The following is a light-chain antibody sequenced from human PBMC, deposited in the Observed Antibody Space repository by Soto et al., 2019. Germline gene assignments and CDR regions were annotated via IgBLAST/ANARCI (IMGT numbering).Light chain of an antibody. CDR1: QSISSN. J-gene: IGKJ5*01. CDR2: GSS. Sequence: EIVMTQSPATLSVSPGERATLSCRASQSISSNLAWYQQKPGQAPRLLIYGSSTRATGIPARFSGSGSGTEFTPTISSLEPEDFALYYCQQRNNWPITFGQGTRLEIK. CDR3: QQRNNWPIT. V-gene: IGKV3-15*01.